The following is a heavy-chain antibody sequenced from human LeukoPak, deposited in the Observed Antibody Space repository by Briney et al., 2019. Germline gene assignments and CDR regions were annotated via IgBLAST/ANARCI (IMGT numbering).Heavy chain of an antibody. CDR1: GFTFSTYA. D-gene: IGHD3-22*01. V-gene: IGHV3-30-3*01. CDR2: ISYDGSNK. CDR3: ATPKDPITMIVVALDY. Sequence: GGSLRLSCSASGFTFSTYAMHWVRQAPGKGLEWEAVISYDGSNKYYADSVKGRFTISRDNSKNTLYLQMNSLRAEDTAVYYCATPKDPITMIVVALDYWGQGTLVTVSS. J-gene: IGHJ4*02.